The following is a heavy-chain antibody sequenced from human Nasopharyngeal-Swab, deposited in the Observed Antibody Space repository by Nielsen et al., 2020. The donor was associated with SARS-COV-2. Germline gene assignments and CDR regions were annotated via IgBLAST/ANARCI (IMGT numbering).Heavy chain of an antibody. CDR2: IYSGGST. CDR3: ARGLNYYDRSGYYNY. Sequence: WIRQPPGKGLEWVSVIYSGGSTYYADSVKGRFTISRHNSKNTLYLQMNSLRAEDTAVYYCARGLNYYDRSGYYNYWGQGTLVTVSS. J-gene: IGHJ4*02. D-gene: IGHD3-22*01. V-gene: IGHV3-53*01.